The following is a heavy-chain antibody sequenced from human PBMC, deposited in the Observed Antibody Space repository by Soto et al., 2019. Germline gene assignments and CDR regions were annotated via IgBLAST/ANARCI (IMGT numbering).Heavy chain of an antibody. CDR2: MNPNSGNT. V-gene: IGHV1-8*01. CDR3: ARLKQDYAVA. Sequence: GASVKVSCKASGYTFTSYDINWVRLATGQGLEWMGWMNPNSGNTAYAQKFQGRVTMTRNTSIGTAYMGLSSLRSEDTAGYYCARLKQDYAVAWGHGTLVTVSS. J-gene: IGHJ5*01. CDR1: GYTFTSYD. D-gene: IGHD3-16*01.